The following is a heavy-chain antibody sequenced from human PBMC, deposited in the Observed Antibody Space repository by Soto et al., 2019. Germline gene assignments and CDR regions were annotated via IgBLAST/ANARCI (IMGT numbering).Heavy chain of an antibody. CDR1: GYSFTIYW. D-gene: IGHD2-2*02. J-gene: IGHJ4*02. CDR3: ARGYCSSSSCYKGFDY. Sequence: PGESLKISCNGSGYSFTIYWIAWVRQMPGKGLEWMGIIYPDDSDTRYSPSFQCQVTISADKSISTAYLQWSSLKASDTAMYYCARGYCSSSSCYKGFDYWGQGTLVTVYS. CDR2: IYPDDSDT. V-gene: IGHV5-51*01.